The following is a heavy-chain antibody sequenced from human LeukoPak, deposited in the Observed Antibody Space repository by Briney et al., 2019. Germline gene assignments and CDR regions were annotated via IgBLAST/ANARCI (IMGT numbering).Heavy chain of an antibody. Sequence: GGSLRLSCAASGFTFSSYAMSWVRQAPGQGLEWVANINQDGSEEYYVDSVKGRFTISRDNAKNSVYLQMNSLRVEDTAIYYCARNARGPGDYWGQGTVVTVSS. D-gene: IGHD2-2*01. V-gene: IGHV3-7*01. CDR2: INQDGSEE. J-gene: IGHJ4*02. CDR1: GFTFSSYA. CDR3: ARNARGPGDY.